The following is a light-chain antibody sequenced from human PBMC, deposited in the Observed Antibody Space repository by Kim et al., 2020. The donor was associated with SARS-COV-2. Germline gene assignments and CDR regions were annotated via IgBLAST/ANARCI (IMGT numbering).Light chain of an antibody. CDR2: DAS. CDR1: ESDRSY. V-gene: IGKV3-11*01. J-gene: IGKJ3*01. Sequence: PGERPTLSCRASESDRSYLAWYQQKPGQAPRHRIYDASIRATGNPAKFSGRGTGTDFSVTTSSVEPEDFAVYDCQQRNNWPPPFTFGPGTKVDIK. CDR3: QQRNNWPPPFT.